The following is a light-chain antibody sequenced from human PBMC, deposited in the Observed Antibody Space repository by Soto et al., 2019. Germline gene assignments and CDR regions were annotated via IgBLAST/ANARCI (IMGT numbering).Light chain of an antibody. CDR2: DII. CDR1: SSDVGAYIF. J-gene: IGLJ1*01. V-gene: IGLV2-14*03. CDR3: VSFTTSRSYV. Sequence: QSVLTQPASVSGSPGQSITISCTGTSSDVGAYIFVSWYQQHPGKAPKLMIYDIINRPSEVSNRFSGSKSGNTASLTISGLQAEDEADYYCVSFTTSRSYVFGTGTKVTVL.